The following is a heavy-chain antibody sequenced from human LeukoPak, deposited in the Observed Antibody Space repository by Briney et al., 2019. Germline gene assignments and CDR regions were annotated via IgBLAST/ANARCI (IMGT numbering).Heavy chain of an antibody. CDR2: ISYHGNNE. CDR1: GFTFSSYG. J-gene: IGHJ4*02. CDR3: ARCPESSGYYYELDS. D-gene: IGHD3-22*01. V-gene: IGHV3-30*03. Sequence: GGSLRLSCAASGFTFSSYGMHWVRQAPGKGLEWVAVISYHGNNEYYADSVKGRFTISRDNSKNTLYLQMNSLTADDTAVYYCARCPESSGYYYELDSWGQGTLVTVSS.